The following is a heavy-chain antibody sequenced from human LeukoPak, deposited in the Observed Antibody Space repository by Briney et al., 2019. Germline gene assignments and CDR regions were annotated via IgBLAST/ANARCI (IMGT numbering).Heavy chain of an antibody. CDR2: IYYSGST. V-gene: IGHV4-59*08. J-gene: IGHJ6*02. Sequence: PSETLSLTCTVSGGSISSYYWSWIRQPPGKGLEWIGYIYYSGSTNYNPSLKSRVTISVDTSKNQFSLKLSPVTAADTAVYYCARTLAARPIQASGDYYYGMDVWGQGTTVTVSS. CDR3: ARTLAARPIQASGDYYYGMDV. D-gene: IGHD6-6*01. CDR1: GGSISSYY.